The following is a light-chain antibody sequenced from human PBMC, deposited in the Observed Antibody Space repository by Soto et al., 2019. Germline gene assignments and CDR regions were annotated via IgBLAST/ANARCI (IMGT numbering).Light chain of an antibody. Sequence: QSALTQPPSASGSPGQSVTISCTGTSSDVGGYNYVSWYQQHPGKAPKLIISEVSKRPSGVPDRFSGSKSGNTASLTVSGLQAEDDADYYCNSYAGSFNGVFGGGTKVTVL. CDR2: EVS. CDR1: SSDVGGYNY. V-gene: IGLV2-8*01. J-gene: IGLJ2*01. CDR3: NSYAGSFNGV.